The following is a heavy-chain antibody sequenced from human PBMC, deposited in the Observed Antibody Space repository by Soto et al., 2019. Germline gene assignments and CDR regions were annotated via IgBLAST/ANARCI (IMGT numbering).Heavy chain of an antibody. Sequence: SVKVSCKASGGTFSSYAISWVRQAPGQGXEWMGGIIPIFGTANYAQKFQGRVTITADESTSTAYMELSSLRSEDTAVYYCARDQGSYDFWSGYYGNWFDPWGQGTLVTVSS. J-gene: IGHJ5*02. V-gene: IGHV1-69*13. D-gene: IGHD3-3*01. CDR3: ARDQGSYDFWSGYYGNWFDP. CDR2: IIPIFGTA. CDR1: GGTFSSYA.